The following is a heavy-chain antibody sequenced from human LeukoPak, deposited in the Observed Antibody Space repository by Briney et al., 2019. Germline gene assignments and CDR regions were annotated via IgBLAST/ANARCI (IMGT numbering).Heavy chain of an antibody. CDR1: GGSISSSSYY. CDR2: IYYSGST. J-gene: IGHJ1*01. CDR3: ARGEDGDYYFQH. Sequence: SETLSLTCTVSGGSISSSSYYWGWIRQPPGKGLEWIGSIYYSGSTYYNPSLKSRVTISVDTSKNQFSLKLSSVTAADTAVYYCARGEDGDYYFQHWGQGTLVTVSS. V-gene: IGHV4-39*01. D-gene: IGHD4-17*01.